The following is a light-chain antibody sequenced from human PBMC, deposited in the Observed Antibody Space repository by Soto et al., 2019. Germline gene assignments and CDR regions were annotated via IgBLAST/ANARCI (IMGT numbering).Light chain of an antibody. Sequence: EIVLTQSPGTLSLSPGERVTLSCRASQSVSSSYLAWYQQKPGQAPRLLIYGASSRATGIPGRFSGSGSGTDFTLTISRLEPEDFAFYYCQQYGSSPLTFGGGTKVDIK. J-gene: IGKJ4*01. CDR3: QQYGSSPLT. CDR1: QSVSSSY. V-gene: IGKV3-20*01. CDR2: GAS.